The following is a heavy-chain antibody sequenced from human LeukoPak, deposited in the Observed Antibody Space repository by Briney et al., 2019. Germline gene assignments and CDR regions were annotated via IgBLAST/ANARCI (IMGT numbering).Heavy chain of an antibody. V-gene: IGHV4-61*02. CDR3: ARDRRYCSGGSCYTYYYYYMDV. J-gene: IGHJ6*03. CDR1: GGSISSGSYY. D-gene: IGHD2-15*01. CDR2: IYTSGST. Sequence: SQTLSLTCTVSGGSISSGSYYWSWIRQPAGKGLEWIGRIYTSGSTNYNPSLKSRVTISVDTSKNQFSLKLSSVTAADTAVYYCARDRRYCSGGSCYTYYYYYMDVWGKGTTVTISS.